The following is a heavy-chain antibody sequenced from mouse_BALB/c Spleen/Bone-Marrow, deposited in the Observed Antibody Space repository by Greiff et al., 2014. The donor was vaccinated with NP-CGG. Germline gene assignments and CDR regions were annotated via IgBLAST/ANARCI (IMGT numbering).Heavy chain of an antibody. J-gene: IGHJ3*01. Sequence: VQLQQSGPELVKPGASMKISCKASGYSFTVSYMNWVRQSHGKNLEWIGLINPYNGGTIYNQKFQGKATLTVDKSSSTAYMEHLSLTSDDSAVYYYAAPWRYDGAGFAYWGQGTLVTVSA. D-gene: IGHD2-14*01. CDR2: INPYNGGT. CDR3: AAPWRYDGAGFAY. CDR1: GYSFTVSY. V-gene: IGHV1-18*01.